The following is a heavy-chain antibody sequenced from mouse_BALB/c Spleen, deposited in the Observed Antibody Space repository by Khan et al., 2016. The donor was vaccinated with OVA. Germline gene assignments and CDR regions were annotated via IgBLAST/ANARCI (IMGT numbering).Heavy chain of an antibody. CDR3: AKNYASWFAY. CDR2: IYPGSGTT. J-gene: IGHJ3*01. Sequence: QVQLQQPGPELVKPGASVKMSCKASGYTFTDYVINWVKQRPGQGLEWIGEIYPGSGTTYYNEKFKGKATLTADKSSNTAYMQLSSLTSEDSAVYFCAKNYASWFAYWGQGTLVTVSA. V-gene: IGHV1-77*01. CDR1: GYTFTDYV.